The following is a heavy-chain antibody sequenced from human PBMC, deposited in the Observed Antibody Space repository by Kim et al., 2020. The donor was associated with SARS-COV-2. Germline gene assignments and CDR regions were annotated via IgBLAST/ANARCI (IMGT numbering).Heavy chain of an antibody. CDR3: ARDKGYCSSTSCYPYYYYYYMGV. V-gene: IGHV1-69*04. J-gene: IGHJ6*03. Sequence: SVKVSCKASGGTFSSYAISWVRQAPGQGLEWMGRIIPILGIANYAQKFQGRVTSTADKSTSTAYMELSSLRSEDTAVYYCARDKGYCSSTSCYPYYYYYYMGVWCKGTAVTVSS. CDR1: GGTFSSYA. CDR2: IIPILGIA. D-gene: IGHD2-2*01.